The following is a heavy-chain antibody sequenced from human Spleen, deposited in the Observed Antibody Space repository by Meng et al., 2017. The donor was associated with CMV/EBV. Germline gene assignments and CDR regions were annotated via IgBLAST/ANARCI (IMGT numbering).Heavy chain of an antibody. CDR1: GGSLSDHY. CDR3: AASYGSGGYYNWFDP. D-gene: IGHD3-10*01. CDR2: ITHSGAP. V-gene: IGHV4-34*01. J-gene: IGHJ5*02. Sequence: SETLSLTCAVYGGSLSDHYWNWIRQPPGKGLEWIGEITHSGAPNYNMSLSSRVTMSVDTSNNQFSLKLSSVTAADTAVYYCAASYGSGGYYNWFDPWGQGTQVTVSS.